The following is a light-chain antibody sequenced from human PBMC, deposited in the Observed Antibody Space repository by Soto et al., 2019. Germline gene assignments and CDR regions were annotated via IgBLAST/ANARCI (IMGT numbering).Light chain of an antibody. CDR3: GTWDSSLIAGV. CDR2: DNN. Sequence: QSVLTQPPSVSAAPGQKVTISCSGSSSNIGNNYVSWYQHLPGTAPKLLIYDNNKRPSGIPDRFSVTKSGTSATLGITGLQTGDEADYYCGTWDSSLIAGVFGGGTQVTVL. V-gene: IGLV1-51*01. J-gene: IGLJ2*01. CDR1: SSNIGNNY.